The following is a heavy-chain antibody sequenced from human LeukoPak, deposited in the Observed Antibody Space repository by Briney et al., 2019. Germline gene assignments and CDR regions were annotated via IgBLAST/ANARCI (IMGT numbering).Heavy chain of an antibody. CDR3: ARGGGGAKAFYFDY. V-gene: IGHV4-30-4*08. CDR2: IYYSGST. Sequence: SQTLSLTCTVSGGSISSGSYYWSWIRQHPGKGLEWIGYIYYSGSTYYNPSLKSRVTMSVDTTRKRFSLRLTSESAADTGVYYCARGGGGAKAFYFDYWGQGSLVTVSS. D-gene: IGHD1-26*01. J-gene: IGHJ4*02. CDR1: GGSISSGSYY.